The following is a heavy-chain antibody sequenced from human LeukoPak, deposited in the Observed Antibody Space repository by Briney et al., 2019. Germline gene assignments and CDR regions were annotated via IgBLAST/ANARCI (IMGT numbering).Heavy chain of an antibody. D-gene: IGHD6-13*01. CDR1: GGTFSSYA. CDR3: ARDRSSRSGYYYYYGMDV. CDR2: IIPILGIA. Sequence: GASVKVSCKASGGTFSSYAISWVRQPPGQGLEWMGRIIPILGIANYAQKFQGRVTITADKSTSTAYMELSSLRSEDTAVYYCARDRSSRSGYYYYYGMDVWGQGTTVTVSS. V-gene: IGHV1-69*04. J-gene: IGHJ6*02.